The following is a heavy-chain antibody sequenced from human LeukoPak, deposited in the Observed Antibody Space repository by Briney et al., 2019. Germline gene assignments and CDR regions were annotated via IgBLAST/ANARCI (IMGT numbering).Heavy chain of an antibody. D-gene: IGHD3-9*01. CDR1: GYSFTSYW. CDR2: IYPGDSDT. CDR3: ARHPNVLRYFDWLPQYYYYGMDV. V-gene: IGHV5-51*01. J-gene: IGHJ6*02. Sequence: GESLDISCQGSGYSFTSYWIGWVRQMPAKGLEWMGIIYPGDSDTRYSTSFQGQVTISADKSISTAYLQWSSLKASDTAMYYCARHPNVLRYFDWLPQYYYYGMDVWGQGTTVTVSS.